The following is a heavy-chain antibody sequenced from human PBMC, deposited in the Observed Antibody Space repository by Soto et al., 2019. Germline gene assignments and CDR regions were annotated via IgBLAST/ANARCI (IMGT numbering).Heavy chain of an antibody. J-gene: IGHJ4*02. D-gene: IGHD3-10*01. CDR1: GFSFSSYA. CDR2: IGASGGST. CDR3: AKDLGFSPHTAFDY. Sequence: GGSLRLSCASSGFSFSSYAMSWVRQAPGKGLEWVSGIGASGGSTYYTDSVKGRFTIARDSSKNTVYLQMNILRAEDTAVYFCAKDLGFSPHTAFDYWGPGPQVTVSS. V-gene: IGHV3-23*01.